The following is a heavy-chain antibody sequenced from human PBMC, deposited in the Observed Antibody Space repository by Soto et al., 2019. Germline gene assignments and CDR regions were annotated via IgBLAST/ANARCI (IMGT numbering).Heavy chain of an antibody. CDR2: INPSSGGT. CDR3: ARDGGTAFARRYCSGGSCSEDDAFDI. J-gene: IGHJ3*02. Sequence: GASVKVSCKASGYTFTGYYMHWVRQAPGQGLEWMGWINPSSGGTNYAQKFQGWVTMTRDTSISTAYMELSRLRSDDTAVYYCARDGGTAFARRYCSGGSCSEDDAFDIWGQGTMVTVSS. D-gene: IGHD2-15*01. V-gene: IGHV1-2*04. CDR1: GYTFTGYY.